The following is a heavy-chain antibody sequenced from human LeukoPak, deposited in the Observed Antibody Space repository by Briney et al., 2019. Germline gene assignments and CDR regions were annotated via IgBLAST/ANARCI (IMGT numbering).Heavy chain of an antibody. CDR2: IADSGGNT. CDR3: AKGHNNYYFTIDY. CDR1: VFTFNMYG. D-gene: IGHD2/OR15-2a*01. V-gene: IGHV3-23*01. Sequence: GGSLRLSCAASVFTFNMYGMGWVRRAPGKWPEWVAAIADSGGNTYYADSVKGRFTISRDNSSNTLSLQMNSLRAEDTAVYYCAKGHNNYYFTIDYWGQGTLVTVSS. J-gene: IGHJ4*02.